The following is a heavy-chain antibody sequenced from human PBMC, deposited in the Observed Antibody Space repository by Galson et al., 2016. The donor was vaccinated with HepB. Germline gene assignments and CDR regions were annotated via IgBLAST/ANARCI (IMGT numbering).Heavy chain of an antibody. CDR3: ARQGDGEGAGLDY. Sequence: SETLSLTCTVSGGSLSSTSYYWGWIRQPPGKGLEWIGSIYFSGSTYFNPSLKSRVTISVDTSKNQFSLKLSSVTATDTAVYYCARQGDGEGAGLDYWGQGTLVTVSS. D-gene: IGHD3-10*01. V-gene: IGHV4-39*01. CDR2: IYFSGST. J-gene: IGHJ4*02. CDR1: GGSLSSTSYY.